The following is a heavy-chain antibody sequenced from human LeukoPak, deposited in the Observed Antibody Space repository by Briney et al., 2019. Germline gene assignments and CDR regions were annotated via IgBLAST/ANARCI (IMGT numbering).Heavy chain of an antibody. CDR2: ISSSSSYI. Sequence: PGGSLRLSCAASGFTFSSYSMNWFRQAPGKGLEWVSSISSSSSYIYYADSVKGRFTISRDNAKNSLYLQMNSLRAEDTAVYYCARARYSSSWYEPFDPWGQGTLVTVSS. V-gene: IGHV3-21*01. D-gene: IGHD6-13*01. CDR3: ARARYSSSWYEPFDP. CDR1: GFTFSSYS. J-gene: IGHJ5*02.